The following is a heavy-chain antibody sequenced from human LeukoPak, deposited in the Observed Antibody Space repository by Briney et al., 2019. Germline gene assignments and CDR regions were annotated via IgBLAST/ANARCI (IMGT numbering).Heavy chain of an antibody. D-gene: IGHD4-17*01. Sequence: SETLSLTCPVSSGSINSYYWSWVRQPPGKGLEWIGYIYYSGSTDYNPSLKSRVTISVDTSKNQFSLKLSSVTAADTAVYYCARDRTPKYGNDAFDVWGQGTMVTVSS. CDR2: IYYSGST. CDR3: ARDRTPKYGNDAFDV. V-gene: IGHV4-59*01. CDR1: SGSINSYY. J-gene: IGHJ3*01.